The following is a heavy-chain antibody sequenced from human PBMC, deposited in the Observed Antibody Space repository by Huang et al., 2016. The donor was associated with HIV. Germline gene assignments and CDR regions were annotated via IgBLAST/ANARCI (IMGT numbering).Heavy chain of an antibody. V-gene: IGHV1-69*13. CDR2: IIPMIGSA. CDR1: GSPFRSYA. J-gene: IGHJ4*02. D-gene: IGHD2-2*01. CDR3: ARAPENTYLDS. Sequence: QVQVVQSGAEVKKPGSSVKVSCKVSGSPFRSYAVSWVRQAPGKGLEWMGAIIPMIGSANYAQQFQGRVSIIADESTSTAYMELSNLNSEDTAVYYCARAPENTYLDSWGQGTLVTVSS.